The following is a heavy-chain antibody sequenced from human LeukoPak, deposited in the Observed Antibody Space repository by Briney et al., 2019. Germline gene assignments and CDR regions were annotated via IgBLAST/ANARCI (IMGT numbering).Heavy chain of an antibody. CDR1: GNSFTSYW. Sequence: GESLKTSCKGSGNSFTSYWIGWVRQISGKGLGLLGIIYPGASDTRYSPSFQGQITISADKSISTAYLQWSSLKASDTAMYYCARPPSGYDLLNLDYWGQGTLVTVSS. CDR3: ARPPSGYDLLNLDY. V-gene: IGHV5-51*01. D-gene: IGHD5-12*01. J-gene: IGHJ4*02. CDR2: IYPGASDT.